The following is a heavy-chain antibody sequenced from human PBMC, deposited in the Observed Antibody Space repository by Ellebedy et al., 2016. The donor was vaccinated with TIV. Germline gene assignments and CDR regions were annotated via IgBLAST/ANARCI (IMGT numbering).Heavy chain of an antibody. CDR3: GRDPKGGGWYYGMDV. CDR1: GFTFSSYE. CDR2: ISIGGSTI. V-gene: IGHV3-48*03. D-gene: IGHD3-16*01. J-gene: IGHJ6*02. Sequence: GESLKISCAASGFTFSSYEMNWVRQAPGQGLEWVSYISIGGSTISYADSRKGRFTVSRDHAKNSLYLQMNSLRAEDTAIYYCGRDPKGGGWYYGMDVWGQGTTVTVSS.